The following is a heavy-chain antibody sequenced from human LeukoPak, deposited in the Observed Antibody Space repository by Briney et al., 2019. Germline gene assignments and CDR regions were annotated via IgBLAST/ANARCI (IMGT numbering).Heavy chain of an antibody. CDR3: ARGYSSTWLFFDY. CDR1: GGSINNYN. D-gene: IGHD6-13*01. CDR2: IYDSGST. J-gene: IGHJ4*02. V-gene: IGHV4-59*13. Sequence: PSETLSLTCTVSGGSINNYNWSWIRQPPGKGLEWIGYIYDSGSTNYHPSLKSRVTISVDRSKNQFSLELTSVTAADTAVYYCARGYSSTWLFFDYWGQGTLVTVSS.